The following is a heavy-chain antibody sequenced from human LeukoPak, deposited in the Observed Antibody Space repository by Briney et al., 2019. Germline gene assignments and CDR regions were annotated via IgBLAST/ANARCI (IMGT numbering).Heavy chain of an antibody. Sequence: QTLXXTCTXXXXXLXXXXXXXXWXXRPXGXXLEWLXXIYWEDDNRYSPSLKSRRTITKDTAKNQVVLTMTNMDPVDTATYYCAHTYDSSGYYSQLFDYWGQGTLVTVSS. CDR2: IYWEDDN. CDR3: AHTYDSSGYYSQLFDY. D-gene: IGHD3-22*01. J-gene: IGHJ4*02. V-gene: IGHV2-5*02. CDR1: XXXLXXXXXX.